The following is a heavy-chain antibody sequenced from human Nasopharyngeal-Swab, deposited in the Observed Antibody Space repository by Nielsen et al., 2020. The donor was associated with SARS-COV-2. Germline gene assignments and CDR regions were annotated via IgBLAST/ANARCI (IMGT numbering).Heavy chain of an antibody. CDR1: GGTFSSYA. J-gene: IGHJ3*02. Sequence: SVKVSCKASGGTFSSYAISWVRQAPGQGLEWMGGIIPIFGTANYAQKFQGRVTITADESTSTAYMELRSLRSDDTAVYYCARDIMITFGGVIAYDAFDIWGQGTMVTVSS. V-gene: IGHV1-69*13. CDR2: IIPIFGTA. CDR3: ARDIMITFGGVIAYDAFDI. D-gene: IGHD3-16*02.